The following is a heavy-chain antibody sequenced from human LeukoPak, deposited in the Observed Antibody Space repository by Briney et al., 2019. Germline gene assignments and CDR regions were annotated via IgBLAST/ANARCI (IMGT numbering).Heavy chain of an antibody. CDR2: IWFDGSNQ. D-gene: IGHD2-2*01. CDR1: GFPFSSCG. V-gene: IGHV3-33*01. Sequence: PGGSLRLSYAASGFPFSSCGMHWVRQAPGQGLEWVALIWFDGSNQYYADSVKGRFTISRDNSKNTLYLQMNSLRPEDTAVYYCARAPLSSADYYYYMAVWGKGTTVTVSS. CDR3: ARAPLSSADYYYYMAV. J-gene: IGHJ6*03.